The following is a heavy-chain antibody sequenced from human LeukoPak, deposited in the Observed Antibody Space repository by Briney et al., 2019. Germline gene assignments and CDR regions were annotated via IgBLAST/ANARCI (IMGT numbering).Heavy chain of an antibody. CDR2: VSGSGGST. CDR3: ARDYPDSSGWGGLDY. D-gene: IGHD6-19*01. V-gene: IGHV3-23*01. Sequence: PGGSLRLSCAASGFTFSSYDMSWVRQTPGKGLEWVSGVSGSGGSTYYADSVKGRFTISRDNSKNTLYLQMNSLRAEDTAVYYCARDYPDSSGWGGLDYWGQGTLVTVSS. CDR1: GFTFSSYD. J-gene: IGHJ4*02.